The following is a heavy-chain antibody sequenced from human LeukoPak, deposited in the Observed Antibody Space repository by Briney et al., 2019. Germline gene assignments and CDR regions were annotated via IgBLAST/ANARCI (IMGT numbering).Heavy chain of an antibody. Sequence: LGASLQISCKASGYNFPKSWIGWVRQMPGKGLEWMGIIYPHDSDTRYSPSFQGQVTISADKSNTTAYLQWSSLKASDTAIYYCARHSTSASGTYALDYWGQGTLVAVSS. D-gene: IGHD3-10*01. J-gene: IGHJ4*02. CDR2: IYPHDSDT. V-gene: IGHV5-51*01. CDR1: GYNFPKSW. CDR3: ARHSTSASGTYALDY.